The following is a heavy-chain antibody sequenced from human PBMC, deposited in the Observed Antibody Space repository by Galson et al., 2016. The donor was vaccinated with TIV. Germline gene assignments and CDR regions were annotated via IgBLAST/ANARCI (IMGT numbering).Heavy chain of an antibody. D-gene: IGHD4-17*01. V-gene: IGHV1-2*02. CDR3: ARARYGDYFDY. Sequence: SVKVSCKASGDTFTGYYVHWVRQAPGQGLEWMGWIDPRSVATNYARKFQGRVTVTRDTSISTAYMELSRLKSDDTAVYYCARARYGDYFDYWGQGTLVTVSS. CDR2: IDPRSVAT. CDR1: GDTFTGYY. J-gene: IGHJ4*02.